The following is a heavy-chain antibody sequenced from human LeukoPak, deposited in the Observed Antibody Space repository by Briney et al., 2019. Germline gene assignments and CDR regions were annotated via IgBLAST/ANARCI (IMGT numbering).Heavy chain of an antibody. J-gene: IGHJ4*02. Sequence: PGGSLRLSCAASGFTFSSYAMHWVRQAPGKGLEWVVVISYDGSNKYYADSVKGRFTISRDNSKNTLYLQMNSLRAEDTAVYYCARDHLLLWFGEREKPPDGPFDYWGQGTLVTVSS. V-gene: IGHV3-30-3*01. CDR2: ISYDGSNK. CDR1: GFTFSSYA. CDR3: ARDHLLLWFGEREKPPDGPFDY. D-gene: IGHD3-10*01.